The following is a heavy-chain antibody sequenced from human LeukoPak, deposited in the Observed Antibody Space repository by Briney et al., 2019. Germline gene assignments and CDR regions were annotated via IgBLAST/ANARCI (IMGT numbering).Heavy chain of an antibody. CDR3: ASSNGGQWLTRYYFDY. Sequence: SVKLSCKASGGTFSSYAISWVRQAPGQGLEWMGGIIPIFGTANYAQKFQGRVTITADESTSTAYKELSSLRSEDTAVYYCASSNGGQWLTRYYFDYWGQGTLVTVSS. J-gene: IGHJ4*02. CDR1: GGTFSSYA. CDR2: IIPIFGTA. D-gene: IGHD6-19*01. V-gene: IGHV1-69*13.